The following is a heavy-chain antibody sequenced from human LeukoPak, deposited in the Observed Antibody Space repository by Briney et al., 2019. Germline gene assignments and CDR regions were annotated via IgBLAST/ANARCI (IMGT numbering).Heavy chain of an antibody. CDR1: GFTFSSYA. V-gene: IGHV3-30-3*01. Sequence: TGGSLRLSCAASGFTFSSYAMHWVRQAPGKGLEWVAVISYDGNNKYYADSVKGRFTISRGNSKNTLYLQMNSLRAEDTAVYYCARAREPGNQQLASFDYWGQGTLVTVSS. CDR2: ISYDGNNK. D-gene: IGHD6-13*01. J-gene: IGHJ4*02. CDR3: ARAREPGNQQLASFDY.